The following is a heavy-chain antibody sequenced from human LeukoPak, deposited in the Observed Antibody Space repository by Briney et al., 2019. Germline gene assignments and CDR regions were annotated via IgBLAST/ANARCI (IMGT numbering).Heavy chain of an antibody. J-gene: IGHJ4*02. CDR3: ARDRTVEMATMGDFDY. V-gene: IGHV7-4-1*02. Sequence: ASVKVSCKASGYTFTSYAMNWVRQAPGQGLEWMGWINTNTGNPTYAQGFTGRFVFSLDTSVSTAYLQISSLKAEDTAVYYCARDRTVEMATMGDFDYWGQGTLVTVSS. D-gene: IGHD5-24*01. CDR1: GYTFTSYA. CDR2: INTNTGNP.